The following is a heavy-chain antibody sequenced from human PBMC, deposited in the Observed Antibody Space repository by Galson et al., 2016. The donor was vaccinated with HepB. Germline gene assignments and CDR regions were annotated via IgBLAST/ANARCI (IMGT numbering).Heavy chain of an antibody. V-gene: IGHV3-23*01. CDR2: ISGSTITT. CDR3: ARGDIVVVPHAEFSQH. D-gene: IGHD2-15*01. CDR1: GFTFSSYT. J-gene: IGHJ1*01. Sequence: SLRLSCAASGFTFSSYTMSWVRQAPGKGLEWVSIISGSTITTHYADSVKGRFIISRDNSKNTLYLQMNSLRPEDTAVYYCARGDIVVVPHAEFSQHWGQGTLVTVSS.